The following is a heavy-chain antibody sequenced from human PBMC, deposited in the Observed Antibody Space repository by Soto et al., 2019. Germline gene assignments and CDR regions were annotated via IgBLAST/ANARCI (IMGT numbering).Heavy chain of an antibody. CDR1: GFTFRSYA. V-gene: IGHV3-23*01. J-gene: IGHJ6*02. D-gene: IGHD3-3*01. Sequence: GALRVSCAASGFTFRSYAMSWVRQAPGKGLEWVSAINSHGGSIYYADSVKGRFTISRDNAKNTLYLQMNSLRDEDTAVYYCARGPSRIFGVVINPYPYSSWSQGTTVTVSS. CDR3: ARGPSRIFGVVINPYPYSS. CDR2: INSHGGSI.